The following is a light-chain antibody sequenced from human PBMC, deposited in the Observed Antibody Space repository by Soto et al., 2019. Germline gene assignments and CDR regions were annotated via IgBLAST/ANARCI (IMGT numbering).Light chain of an antibody. V-gene: IGKV3-20*01. CDR1: QSVSNKY. CDR3: QQYGSSPPYT. Sequence: EVVLTQSPGTLSLSPGERATLSCRASQSVSNKYLAWYQQKPGQAPRLLIFGSSDRATGIPDRFSGSESGTDFTLSITRLEPEDFAVYYCQQYGSSPPYTFGQGTKVEIK. J-gene: IGKJ2*01. CDR2: GSS.